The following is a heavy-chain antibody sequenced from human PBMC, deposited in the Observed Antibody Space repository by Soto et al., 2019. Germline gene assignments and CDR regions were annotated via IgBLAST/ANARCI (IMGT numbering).Heavy chain of an antibody. CDR2: ISGSGGST. Sequence: VQLVESGGGLVKPGGSLRLSCAASGFTFSDYYMSWIRQAPGKGLEWVSAISGSGGSTYYADSVKGRFTISRDNSKNTLYLQMNSLRAEDTAVYYCAKDTQEQQLPPDEDYFDYWGQGTLVTVSS. V-gene: IGHV3-23*04. CDR3: AKDTQEQQLPPDEDYFDY. D-gene: IGHD6-13*01. CDR1: GFTFSDYY. J-gene: IGHJ4*02.